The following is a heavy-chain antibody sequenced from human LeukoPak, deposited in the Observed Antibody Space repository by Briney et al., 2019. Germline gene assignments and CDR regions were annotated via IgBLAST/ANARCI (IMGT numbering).Heavy chain of an antibody. D-gene: IGHD3-22*01. J-gene: IGHJ6*02. CDR2: INHSGST. Sequence: PSETLSLTCAVYGGSFSGYYWSWIRQPPGKGLEWIWEINHSGSTNYNPSLKSRVTISVDTSKNQFSLKLSSVTAADTAVYYCARQDAPYDSSINYYYSGMDVWGQGTTVTVSS. CDR3: ARQDAPYDSSINYYYSGMDV. V-gene: IGHV4-34*01. CDR1: GGSFSGYY.